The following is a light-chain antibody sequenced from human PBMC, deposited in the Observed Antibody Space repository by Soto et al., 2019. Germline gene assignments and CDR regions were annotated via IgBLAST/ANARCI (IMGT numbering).Light chain of an antibody. J-gene: IGKJ3*01. V-gene: IGKV3-15*01. CDR1: QSISIN. Sequence: EIVMTQSPAILSVSPGERATLSCRASQSISINLAWYQQKLGQAPRLLIYGASTRATDIPARFSGSGSETEFTLTISSLQPEDVATYYCQKYNSAPRAFGPGTKVDIK. CDR2: GAS. CDR3: QKYNSAPRA.